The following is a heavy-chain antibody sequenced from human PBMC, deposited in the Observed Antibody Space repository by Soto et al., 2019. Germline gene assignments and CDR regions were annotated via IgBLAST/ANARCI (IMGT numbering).Heavy chain of an antibody. J-gene: IGHJ3*02. V-gene: IGHV3-7*03. Sequence: VQLVESGGGVVQPGRSLRLSCAASGFTFSSYAMHWVRQAPGKGLEWVANIKQDGSEKYYVDSVKGRFTISRDNAKNSLYLQMNSLRAEDTAVYYCARGLVGATGDAFDIWGQGTMVTVSS. CDR3: ARGLVGATGDAFDI. CDR1: GFTFSSYA. D-gene: IGHD1-26*01. CDR2: IKQDGSEK.